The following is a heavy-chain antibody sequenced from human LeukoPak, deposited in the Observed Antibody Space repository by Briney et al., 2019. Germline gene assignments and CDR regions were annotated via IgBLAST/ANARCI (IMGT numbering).Heavy chain of an antibody. CDR3: ARHYCSGGSCYGLGAY. D-gene: IGHD2-15*01. CDR1: GGSISGYY. CDR2: FYYTGST. Sequence: PSETLSLTCTVSGGSISGYYWSWIRQPPGKGLEWIGCFYYTGSTNYNPSHKSRATISVDTSKSQFSLKLSSVTAADTAVYYCARHYCSGGSCYGLGAYWGQGTLVTVSS. V-gene: IGHV4-59*08. J-gene: IGHJ4*02.